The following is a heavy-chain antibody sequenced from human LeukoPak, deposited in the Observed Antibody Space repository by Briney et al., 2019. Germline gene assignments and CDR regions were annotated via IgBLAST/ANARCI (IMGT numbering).Heavy chain of an antibody. CDR1: GGSISSSSYY. CDR3: AGHSSSITMIVVVPFYSWFDP. J-gene: IGHJ5*02. Sequence: NPSETLSLTCTVSGGSISSSSYYWGWIRQPPGKGLEWIGSIYYSGSTYYNPSLKSRVTISVDTSKNQFSLKLSSVTAADTAVYYCAGHSSSITMIVVVPFYSWFDPWGQGTLVTVSS. V-gene: IGHV4-39*01. D-gene: IGHD3-22*01. CDR2: IYYSGST.